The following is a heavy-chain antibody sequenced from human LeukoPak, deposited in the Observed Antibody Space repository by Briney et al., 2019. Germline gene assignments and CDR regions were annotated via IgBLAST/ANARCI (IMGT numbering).Heavy chain of an antibody. Sequence: PSETLSLTCAVYGGSFSGYYWSWIRQPPGKGLEWIGEINHSGSTNYNPSLKSRVTISVDTSKNQFSLKLSSVTAADTAVYYCARGRDGYNFLNRGEYYYFDYWGQGTLVTVSS. V-gene: IGHV4-34*01. CDR1: GGSFSGYY. J-gene: IGHJ4*02. CDR3: ARGRDGYNFLNRGEYYYFDY. D-gene: IGHD5-24*01. CDR2: INHSGST.